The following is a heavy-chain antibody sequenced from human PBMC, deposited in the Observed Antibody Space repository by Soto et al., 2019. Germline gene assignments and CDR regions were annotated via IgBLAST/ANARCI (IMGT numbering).Heavy chain of an antibody. CDR1: GFTFSSYA. CDR2: ISYGGSNK. CDR3: ASHQYSSGWYRIDY. Sequence: GGSLRLSCAASGFTFSSYAMHWVRQAPGKGLEWVAVISYGGSNKYYADSVKGRFTISRDNSKNTLYLQMNSLRAEDTAVYYCASHQYSSGWYRIDYWGQGTLVTVS. D-gene: IGHD6-19*01. V-gene: IGHV3-30-3*01. J-gene: IGHJ4*02.